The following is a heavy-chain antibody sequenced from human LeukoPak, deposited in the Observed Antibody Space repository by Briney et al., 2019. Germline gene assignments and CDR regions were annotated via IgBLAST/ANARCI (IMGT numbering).Heavy chain of an antibody. CDR2: IYYSGST. J-gene: IGHJ5*02. D-gene: IGHD2-21*02. V-gene: IGHV4-30-4*01. CDR3: ARHIVVVTAMGEVRWFDP. CDR1: GGSISSGDYY. Sequence: SQTLSLTCTVSGGSISSGDYYWSWIRQPPGKGLAWIGYIYYSGSTYYNPSLKSRVTISVDTSKNQFSLKLSSVTAADTAVYYCARHIVVVTAMGEVRWFDPWGQGTLVTVSS.